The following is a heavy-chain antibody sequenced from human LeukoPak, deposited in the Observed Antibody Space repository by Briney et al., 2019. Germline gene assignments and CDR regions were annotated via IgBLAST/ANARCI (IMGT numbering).Heavy chain of an antibody. CDR3: ARPVTPGRYYYYGMDV. D-gene: IGHD4-23*01. Sequence: GGSLRLSCAVSGFTFSSYAMSWVRQAPGKGLGWVSGVTISGGSTYYADSVKGRFTISRDTSKNTLYLQMNSLRAEDTAVYYCARPVTPGRYYYYGMDVWGQGTTVTVSS. CDR1: GFTFSSYA. J-gene: IGHJ6*02. V-gene: IGHV3-23*01. CDR2: VTISGGST.